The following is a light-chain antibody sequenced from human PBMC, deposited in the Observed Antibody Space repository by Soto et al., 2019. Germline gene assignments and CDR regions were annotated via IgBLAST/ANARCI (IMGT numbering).Light chain of an antibody. Sequence: QSALTQPASVSGXXXXSITXXXXXTSSDVGGYNYVSWYQQHPGKAPKLMIYDVSNRPSGVSNRFSGSKSGNTASLTISGLQAGDEADYYCSSYTSSSTLLYVFGTGTKVTVL. V-gene: IGLV2-14*01. CDR3: SSYTSSSTLLYV. CDR1: SSDVGGYNY. J-gene: IGLJ1*01. CDR2: DVS.